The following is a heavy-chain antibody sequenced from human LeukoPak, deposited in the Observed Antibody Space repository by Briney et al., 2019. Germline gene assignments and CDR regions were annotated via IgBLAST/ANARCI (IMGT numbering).Heavy chain of an antibody. V-gene: IGHV1-69*13. CDR1: GGTFSSYA. CDR2: IIPIFGTA. CDR3: ARPEADFWSGYFLY. J-gene: IGHJ4*02. Sequence: ASVTVSCKASGGTFSSYAISWVRQAPGQGLEWMGGIIPIFGTANYAQKFQGRVTITADESTSTAYMELSSLRSEDTAVYYCARPEADFWSGYFLYWGQGTLVTVSS. D-gene: IGHD3-3*01.